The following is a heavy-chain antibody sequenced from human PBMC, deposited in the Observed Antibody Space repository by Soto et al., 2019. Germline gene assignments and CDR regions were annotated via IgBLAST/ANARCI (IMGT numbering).Heavy chain of an antibody. J-gene: IGHJ6*03. CDR3: ARRIAVDRVYYYYYMDV. Sequence: QVPLVQSGAEVKKPGASVKVSCKASGYTFTSYDINWVRQATGQGLEWMGWMNPNSGNTGYAQKVQGRVTMTRNTSISTAYMELSSLRSEDTAVYYCARRIAVDRVYYYYYMDVWGKRSTVTVSS. D-gene: IGHD6-19*01. CDR2: MNPNSGNT. V-gene: IGHV1-8*01. CDR1: GYTFTSYD.